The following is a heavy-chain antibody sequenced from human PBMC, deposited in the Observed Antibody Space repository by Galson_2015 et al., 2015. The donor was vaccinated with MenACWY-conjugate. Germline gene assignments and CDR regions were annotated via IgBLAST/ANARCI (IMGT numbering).Heavy chain of an antibody. D-gene: IGHD3-22*01. CDR3: ARDLGHYYDSSGYYGTNHHVDHLFDY. J-gene: IGHJ4*02. CDR1: GYTFTSYG. Sequence: SVKVSCKASGYTFTSYGISWVRQAPGQGLEWMGWISAYNGNTNYAQKLQGRVTMTTDTSTSTAYMELRSLRSDDTAVYYCARDLGHYYDSSGYYGTNHHVDHLFDYWGQGTLVTVSS. CDR2: ISAYNGNT. V-gene: IGHV1-18*01.